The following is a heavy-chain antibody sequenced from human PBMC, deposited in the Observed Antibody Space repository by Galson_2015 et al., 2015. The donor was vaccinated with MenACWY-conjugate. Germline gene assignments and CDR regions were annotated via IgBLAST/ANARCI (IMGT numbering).Heavy chain of an antibody. CDR2: IFSNDEK. CDR1: GIPLSDHRMG. V-gene: IGHV2-26*01. CDR3: AQILGSTTWFPSFIRGTDV. D-gene: IGHD6-13*01. Sequence: PALVKPTQPLTLTCNVSGIPLSDHRMGVSWIRQPPGKALEWLAHIFSNDEKSYTKSLRNRLTISRDTSKSQEGLIMTNVDPLDTGTYSCAQILGSTTWFPSFIRGTDVWGQGTTVTVSS. J-gene: IGHJ6*02.